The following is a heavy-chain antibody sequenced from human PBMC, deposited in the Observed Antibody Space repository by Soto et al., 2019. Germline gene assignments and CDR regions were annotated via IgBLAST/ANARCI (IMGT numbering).Heavy chain of an antibody. CDR3: ASSLAVAGTGYYYYMDV. Sequence: SVKVSCKASGGTFSSYTISWVRQAPGQGLEWMGRIIPILGIANYAQKFQGRVTITADKSTSTAYMELSSLRSEDTAVYYCASSLAVAGTGYYYYMDVWGKGTTVTVSS. J-gene: IGHJ6*03. V-gene: IGHV1-69*02. D-gene: IGHD6-19*01. CDR2: IIPILGIA. CDR1: GGTFSSYT.